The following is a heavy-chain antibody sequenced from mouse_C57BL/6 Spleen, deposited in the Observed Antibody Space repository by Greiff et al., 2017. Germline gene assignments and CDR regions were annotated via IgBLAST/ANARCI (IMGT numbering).Heavy chain of an antibody. J-gene: IGHJ4*01. CDR3: ARGGGDYYAMDY. V-gene: IGHV5-16*01. Sequence: DVQLVESEGGLVQPGSSMKLSCTASGFTFSDYYMAWVRQVPEKGLEWVANINYDGSSTYYLDSLKSRFIISRDNAKNILYLQMSSLKSEDTATYYCARGGGDYYAMDYWGQGTSVTVSS. CDR2: INYDGSST. CDR1: GFTFSDYY.